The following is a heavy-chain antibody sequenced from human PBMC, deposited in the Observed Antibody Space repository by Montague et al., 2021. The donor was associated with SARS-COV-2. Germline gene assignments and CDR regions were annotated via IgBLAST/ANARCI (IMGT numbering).Heavy chain of an antibody. CDR2: INHSGST. J-gene: IGHJ4*02. D-gene: IGHD3-22*01. CDR1: GGSFIGYY. CDR3: ARAIVDVTMIIVVMTGVEHYFDF. V-gene: IGHV4-34*01. Sequence: SETLSLTCAVYGGSFIGYYWNWIRQPPGKGLEWIGDINHSGSTNYNPSLKSRVSISVGTSKNQFSLKLRSVTAADTAVYYCARAIVDVTMIIVVMTGVEHYFDFWGQGTLVTVSS.